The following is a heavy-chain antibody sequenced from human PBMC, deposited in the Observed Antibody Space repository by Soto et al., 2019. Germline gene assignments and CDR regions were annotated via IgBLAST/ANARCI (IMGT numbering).Heavy chain of an antibody. V-gene: IGHV5-51*01. CDR3: ARNATYDYMLSGYYFDY. CDR2: INPGDSET. CDR1: VCGFTSYW. J-gene: IGHJ4*02. Sequence: GDYLKISCKGSVCGFTSYWIASVRQMPGKGLEWMAIINPGDSETKYSPSFQGQVTISADKSINTAYLQWSSLKASDTAMYYCARNATYDYMLSGYYFDYWGQGTQVTVSS. D-gene: IGHD3-9*01.